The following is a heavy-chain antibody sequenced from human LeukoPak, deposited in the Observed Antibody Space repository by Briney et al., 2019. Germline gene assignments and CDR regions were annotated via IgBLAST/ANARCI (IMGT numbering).Heavy chain of an antibody. CDR2: IYYSGST. Sequence: SETLSLTCTVSGGSIGSYYWSWMRQPPGKGLEWIGYIYYSGSTNYNPSLKSRVTISVDTSKNHFSLKLSSVTAADTAVYYCARELGHYYGSGSYQYYYYYMDVWGKGTTVTISS. CDR1: GGSIGSYY. J-gene: IGHJ6*03. CDR3: ARELGHYYGSGSYQYYYYYMDV. V-gene: IGHV4-59*01. D-gene: IGHD3-10*01.